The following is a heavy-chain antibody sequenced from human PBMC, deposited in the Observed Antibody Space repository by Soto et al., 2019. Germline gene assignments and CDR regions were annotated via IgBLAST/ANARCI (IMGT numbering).Heavy chain of an antibody. Sequence: PSETLSLTCSVSRASISSGDDYWTWIRQSPGKGLEWIGYISDSGSTFYNPSLRSRLTIALDTSNNHFSLKLNSVTAADTAVYYCAKPQPHEFEPWGQGIPVTVSS. CDR2: ISDSGST. CDR3: AKPQPHEFEP. V-gene: IGHV4-30-4*08. D-gene: IGHD2-2*01. CDR1: RASISSGDDY. J-gene: IGHJ5*02.